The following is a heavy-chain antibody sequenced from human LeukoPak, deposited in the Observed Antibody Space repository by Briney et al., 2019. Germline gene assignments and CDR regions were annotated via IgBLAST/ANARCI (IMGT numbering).Heavy chain of an antibody. V-gene: IGHV4-59*01. J-gene: IGHJ5*02. Sequence: KPSETLSLTCTASRGSSGSYCWSWIRQPPGKGLEWIGYIYYNGSTNYNPSLKSRVTISLDTSKNLFSLRLTSVTAAGTAVYYCARDHIGVALTWGQGTLVTVSS. CDR1: RGSSGSYC. CDR3: ARDHIGVALT. CDR2: IYYNGST. D-gene: IGHD2-15*01.